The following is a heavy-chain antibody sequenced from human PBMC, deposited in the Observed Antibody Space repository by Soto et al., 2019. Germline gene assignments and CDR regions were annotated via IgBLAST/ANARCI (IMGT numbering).Heavy chain of an antibody. D-gene: IGHD1-1*01. J-gene: IGHJ4*02. CDR1: GFTFSSYY. Sequence: EVQLVESGGGLVKPGGSLRLSCAASGFTFSSYYMNWVRQAPGKGLEWVSSISGSRSYIYYADPLKGRFTISRDNAKNSLYLQMNSLRAEDTAVYFCTRGRQNDGYFDYWGQGTLVTVSS. V-gene: IGHV3-21*01. CDR2: ISGSRSYI. CDR3: TRGRQNDGYFDY.